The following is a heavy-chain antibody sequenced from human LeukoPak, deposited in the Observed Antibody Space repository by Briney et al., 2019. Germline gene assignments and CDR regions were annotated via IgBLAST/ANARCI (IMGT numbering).Heavy chain of an antibody. CDR3: ARSRYAKSWFDP. CDR1: GYSISSGYY. CDR2: IYHSGST. Sequence: SETLSLTCAVSGYSISSGYYWGWIRQPPGKGLEWIGSIYHSGSTNYNPSLKSRVTISVDTSKNQFSLKLSSVTAADTAVYYCARSRYAKSWFDPWGQGTLVTVSS. V-gene: IGHV4-38-2*01. D-gene: IGHD2-2*01. J-gene: IGHJ5*02.